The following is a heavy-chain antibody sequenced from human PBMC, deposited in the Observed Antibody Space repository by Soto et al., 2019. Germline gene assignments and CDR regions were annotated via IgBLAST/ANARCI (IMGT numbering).Heavy chain of an antibody. CDR1: GYTFTSFG. CDR3: ARDTMVRGPSSYYYGMDV. Sequence: QVQLEQSGGEVKKPGASVKVSCKASGYTFTSFGISWVRQAPGQGLEWMGWISGYNGNTYYAQKFQGRVTMTTDTSTSTAYMELRSLRSDDTAVYYCARDTMVRGPSSYYYGMDVWGQGTTVSVSS. CDR2: ISGYNGNT. J-gene: IGHJ6*02. D-gene: IGHD3-10*01. V-gene: IGHV1-18*01.